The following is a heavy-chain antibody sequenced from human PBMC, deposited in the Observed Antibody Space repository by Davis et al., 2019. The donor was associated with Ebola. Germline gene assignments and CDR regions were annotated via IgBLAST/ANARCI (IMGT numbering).Heavy chain of an antibody. CDR1: GFSFSTYW. D-gene: IGHD6-19*01. V-gene: IGHV3-74*01. Sequence: GESLKISCAASGFSFSTYWMHWVRQAPGKGLVWLSHINSEGSTTRYADSVKGRFTISRDTAKNTLYLQMNNLRAEDTAVYYCAKDRIAVAEDWGQGTLVTVSS. J-gene: IGHJ4*02. CDR3: AKDRIAVAED. CDR2: INSEGSTT.